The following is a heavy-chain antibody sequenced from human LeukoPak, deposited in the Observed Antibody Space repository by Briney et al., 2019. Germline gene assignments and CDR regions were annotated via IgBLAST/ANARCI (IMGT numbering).Heavy chain of an antibody. V-gene: IGHV4-59*12. D-gene: IGHD6-6*01. CDR3: ARDRSSSSGYYYYYMDV. J-gene: IGHJ6*03. CDR2: IYYSGST. CDR1: GGSISSYY. Sequence: SETLSLTCTVSGGSISSYYWSWIRQPPGKGLEWIGYIYYSGSTNYDPSLKSRVTISVDTSKNQSSLKLSSVTAADTAVYYCARDRSSSSGYYYYYMDVWGKGTTVTVSS.